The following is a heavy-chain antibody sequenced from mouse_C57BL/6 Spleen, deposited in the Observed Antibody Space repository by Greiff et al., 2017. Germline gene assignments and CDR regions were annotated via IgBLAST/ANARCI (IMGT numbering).Heavy chain of an antibody. CDR3: AISTGGCYGSRAWFAY. V-gene: IGHV1-74*01. D-gene: IGHD1-1*01. Sequence: QVQLQQSGAELVKPGASVKVSCTASGYTFTNYWMHWVKQRPGQGLEWIGRIHPSDSATNYNQTFKGKATLTVDKSYSTAYMQLSSLTSEDSAVYSCAISTGGCYGSRAWFAYWGQGTLVTVSA. CDR1: GYTFTNYW. CDR2: IHPSDSAT. J-gene: IGHJ3*01.